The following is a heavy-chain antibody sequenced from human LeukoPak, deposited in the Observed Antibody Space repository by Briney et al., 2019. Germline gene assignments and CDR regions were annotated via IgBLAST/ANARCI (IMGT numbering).Heavy chain of an antibody. J-gene: IGHJ4*02. V-gene: IGHV3-21*01. CDR3: ARDLDDGDYVDY. D-gene: IGHD4-17*01. Sequence: GGSLRHSCAASGFTFSSYSMNWVRQAPGKGREWVSSISSSSSYIYYADSVKGRFTISRDNAKNSLYLQMNSLRAEDTAVYYCARDLDDGDYVDYWGQGTLVTVSS. CDR2: ISSSSSYI. CDR1: GFTFSSYS.